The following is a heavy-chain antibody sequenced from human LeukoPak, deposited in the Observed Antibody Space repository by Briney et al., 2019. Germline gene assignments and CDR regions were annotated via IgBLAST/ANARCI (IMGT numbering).Heavy chain of an antibody. J-gene: IGHJ4*02. CDR2: INPSGGST. D-gene: IGHD3-9*01. CDR3: VRDLYDILTGWTGGGDY. Sequence: GASVKVSCKASGYTFTSYYMHWVRQAPGQGLEWMGIINPSGGSTSYAQKFQGRVTMTRDTSTSTVYMELSSLRSEDTAVYYCVRDLYDILTGWTGGGDYWGQGTLVTVSS. V-gene: IGHV1-46*01. CDR1: GYTFTSYY.